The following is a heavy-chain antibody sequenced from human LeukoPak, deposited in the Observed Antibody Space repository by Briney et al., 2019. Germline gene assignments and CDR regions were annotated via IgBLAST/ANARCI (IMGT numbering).Heavy chain of an antibody. CDR3: AKVVGVRAAPGRGRVDS. D-gene: IGHD6-13*01. V-gene: IGHV3-23*01. Sequence: GVSLRLSCAASGFAFSSYVMTWVRQAPGKGLEWVSGINGSGGSTYDADSVKGRFTVSRDNSKSTLYLQLNGLRVEDTAVYYCAKVVGVRAAPGRGRVDSWGQGTLVT. J-gene: IGHJ4*02. CDR2: INGSGGST. CDR1: GFAFSSYV.